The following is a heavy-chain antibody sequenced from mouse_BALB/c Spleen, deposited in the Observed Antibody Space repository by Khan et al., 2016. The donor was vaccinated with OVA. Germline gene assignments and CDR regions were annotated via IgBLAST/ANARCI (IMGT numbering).Heavy chain of an antibody. D-gene: IGHD2-4*01. CDR3: ARGTDDYALYAMDY. CDR1: GFSLIGYG. J-gene: IGHJ4*01. CDR2: IWGDGSI. Sequence: VELVESGPGLVAPSQSLSITCTVPGFSLIGYGVNWVRQPPGKGLEWLGMIWGDGSIDYNSALKSRLSISRDNSKSQVFLKMNSLQTDDTARYYCARGTDDYALYAMDYWGQGTSVTVSS. V-gene: IGHV2-6-7*01.